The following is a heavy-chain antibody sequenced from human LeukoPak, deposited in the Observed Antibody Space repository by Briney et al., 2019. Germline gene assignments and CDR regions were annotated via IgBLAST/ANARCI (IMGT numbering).Heavy chain of an antibody. Sequence: SETLSLTCAVSGYSISSGYYWGWIRQPPGKVLEWIGSIYHSGSTYYNPSLKSRVTISVDTSKNQFSLKLSSVTAADTAVYYCARVPSYDFWSGYSYYYYMDVWGKGTTVTVSS. CDR2: IYHSGST. V-gene: IGHV4-38-2*01. D-gene: IGHD3-3*01. CDR1: GYSISSGYY. J-gene: IGHJ6*03. CDR3: ARVPSYDFWSGYSYYYYMDV.